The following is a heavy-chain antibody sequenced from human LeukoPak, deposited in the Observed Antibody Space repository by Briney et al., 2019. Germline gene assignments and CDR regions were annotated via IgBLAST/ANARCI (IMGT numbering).Heavy chain of an antibody. Sequence: GGSLRLSCAASGFTFSSYAMHWVRQAPGKGLEYVSAISSNGGSTYYANSVKGRFTISRDNSKNTLYLQMGSLRAEDMAVYYCARQRPYSYGPWNRNDAFDTWGQGTMVTVSS. CDR3: ARQRPYSYGPWNRNDAFDT. J-gene: IGHJ3*02. CDR2: ISSNGGST. D-gene: IGHD5-18*01. V-gene: IGHV3-64*01. CDR1: GFTFSSYA.